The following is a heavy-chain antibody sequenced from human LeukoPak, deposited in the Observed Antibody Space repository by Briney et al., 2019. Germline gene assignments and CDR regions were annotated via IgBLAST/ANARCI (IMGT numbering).Heavy chain of an antibody. CDR2: IRNDGSNK. CDR1: GFTFSNYG. CDR3: ANLYRSTSGDY. J-gene: IGHJ4*02. D-gene: IGHD3-10*01. V-gene: IGHV3-30*02. Sequence: PGGSLRLSCAASGFTFSNYGMHWVRRAPGKGLEWVAFIRNDGSNKYYADSVKGRFTISRDNSKNTLYLQMNSLTAEDTAVYYCANLYRSTSGDYWGQGTLVTVSS.